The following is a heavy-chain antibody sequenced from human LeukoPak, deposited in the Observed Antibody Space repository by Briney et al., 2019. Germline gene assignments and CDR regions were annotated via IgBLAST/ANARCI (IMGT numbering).Heavy chain of an antibody. J-gene: IGHJ6*02. CDR2: ITGSGRST. CDR1: GFTFSSYS. Sequence: PGGSLRLSCAASGFTFSSYSMDWVRQAPGKGLEWVAAITGSGRSTYYADSVKGRFTISRDNSNNTLNLQMNSLRAEDTAVYYCAKDSWGMDVWGQGTTVTVSS. CDR3: AKDSWGMDV. V-gene: IGHV3-23*01.